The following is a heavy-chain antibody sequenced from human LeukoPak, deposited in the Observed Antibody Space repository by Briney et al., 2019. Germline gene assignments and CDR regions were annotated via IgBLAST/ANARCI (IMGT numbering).Heavy chain of an antibody. Sequence: GGSLRLSCAASGFTFSSYAMTGVRQAPGKGLEWVSAISGSGGTTYYADSVKGRFTISRDNSWNTLYLQMNSLRADDTAVYYCARGLQEYTYGFDYWGQGTLVTVSS. D-gene: IGHD5-18*01. CDR2: ISGSGGTT. CDR3: ARGLQEYTYGFDY. J-gene: IGHJ4*02. V-gene: IGHV3-23*01. CDR1: GFTFSSYA.